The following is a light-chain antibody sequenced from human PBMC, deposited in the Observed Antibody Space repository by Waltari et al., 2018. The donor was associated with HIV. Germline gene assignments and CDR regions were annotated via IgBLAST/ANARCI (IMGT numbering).Light chain of an antibody. CDR2: DAS. V-gene: IGKV1-33*01. CDR1: QDISNY. CDR3: LQDYNYPWT. Sequence: DIQMTQTPSSLSASVGDRVTITCQASQDISNYLNWYQQKPGKAPKLLIHDASILETGVPTRFSGSGAGTDFTFTISSLQPEDFATYYCLQDYNYPWTFGQGTKVDIK. J-gene: IGKJ1*01.